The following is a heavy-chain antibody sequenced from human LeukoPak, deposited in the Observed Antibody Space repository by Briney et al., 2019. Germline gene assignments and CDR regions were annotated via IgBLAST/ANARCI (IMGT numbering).Heavy chain of an antibody. CDR1: GGSFSSGEYY. V-gene: IGHV4-30-4*01. Sequence: SETLSLTCTVSGGSFSSGEYYWSWVRQPPGKGLEWIGYIYYTGSTYYNPSLKSRVTISVDTSKNQFSLKLSSVTATDTAIYYCARGGSLDPWGQGTLVTVSS. D-gene: IGHD3-10*01. CDR3: ARGGSLDP. J-gene: IGHJ5*02. CDR2: IYYTGST.